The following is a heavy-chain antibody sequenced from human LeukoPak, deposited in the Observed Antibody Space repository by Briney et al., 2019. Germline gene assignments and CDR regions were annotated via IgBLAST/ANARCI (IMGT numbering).Heavy chain of an antibody. J-gene: IGHJ2*01. Sequence: PGGSLRLSCAASGFIFSNYGMHWVRQAPGKGLEWVAVIWYDGSNTYYADSVKGRFTISRDNSKNTLYLQMNSLRAEDTAVYYCARYRQQLYWYFDLWGRGTLVTVSS. V-gene: IGHV3-33*01. CDR3: ARYRQQLYWYFDL. D-gene: IGHD6-13*01. CDR2: IWYDGSNT. CDR1: GFIFSNYG.